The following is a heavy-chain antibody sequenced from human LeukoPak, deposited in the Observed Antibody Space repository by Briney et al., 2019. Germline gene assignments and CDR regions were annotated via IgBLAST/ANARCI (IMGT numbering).Heavy chain of an antibody. CDR3: ASTLRYYDFWSGYFNWFDP. J-gene: IGHJ5*02. Sequence: GGSLRLSCAASGFTFSSYGMHWVRQAPGRGLEWVAFIRYDGSNKYYADSVKGRFTISRDNSKNTLYLQMNSLRAEDTAVYYCASTLRYYDFWSGYFNWFDPWGQGTLVTVSS. D-gene: IGHD3-3*01. V-gene: IGHV3-30*02. CDR1: GFTFSSYG. CDR2: IRYDGSNK.